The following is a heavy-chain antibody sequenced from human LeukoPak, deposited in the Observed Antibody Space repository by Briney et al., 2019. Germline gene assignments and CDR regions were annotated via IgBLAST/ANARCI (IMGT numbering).Heavy chain of an antibody. Sequence: GGSLRLSCAASGFTFSSYAMSWVRQAPGKELEWVSAISGSGGSTYYADSVKGRFTISRDNSKNTLYLQMNSLRAEDTAVYYCAKDYSSGWYLDYWGQGTLVTVSS. D-gene: IGHD6-19*01. V-gene: IGHV3-23*01. J-gene: IGHJ4*02. CDR2: ISGSGGST. CDR3: AKDYSSGWYLDY. CDR1: GFTFSSYA.